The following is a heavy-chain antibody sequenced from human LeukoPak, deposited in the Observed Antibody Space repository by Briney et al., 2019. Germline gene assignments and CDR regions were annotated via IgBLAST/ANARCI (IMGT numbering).Heavy chain of an antibody. CDR2: IIPLFPTA. Sequence: ASVKVSCKASEGSFSTHAINWLRQAPGQGLEWMGGIIPLFPTANYVQKFQDRVTITADESTSTAYMELRSLTFEDTAVYYCATGGISMIVVDLNWFDPWGQGTLVTVSS. V-gene: IGHV1-69*01. D-gene: IGHD3-22*01. J-gene: IGHJ5*02. CDR3: ATGGISMIVVDLNWFDP. CDR1: EGSFSTHA.